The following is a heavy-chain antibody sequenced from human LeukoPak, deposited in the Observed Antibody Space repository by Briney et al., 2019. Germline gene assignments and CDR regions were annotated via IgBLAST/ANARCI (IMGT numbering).Heavy chain of an antibody. J-gene: IGHJ4*02. CDR3: ARTAAGAFFFDY. Sequence: GRSLRLSCAASGFTFSSYGMHWVRQAPGKGLEWVAVIWYDGSNKYYADPVKGRFTISRDNSKNTLYLQMNSLRAEDTAVYYCARTAAGAFFFDYWGQGTLVTVSS. V-gene: IGHV3-33*01. CDR1: GFTFSSYG. D-gene: IGHD6-13*01. CDR2: IWYDGSNK.